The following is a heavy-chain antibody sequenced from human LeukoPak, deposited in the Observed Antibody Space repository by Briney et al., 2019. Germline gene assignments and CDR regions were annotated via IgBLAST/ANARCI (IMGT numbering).Heavy chain of an antibody. CDR3: ARDHDYGPDY. CDR1: GYTFTVHY. CDR2: IKPDSGAT. Sequence: ASVKVSCKASGYTFTVHYLHWLRQAPGQGLEWMGWIKPDSGATNFAQTFQGRVTMTSDTSIKTAYMELSSLTSDDTAMYYCARDHDYGPDYWGQGTLVTVSA. J-gene: IGHJ4*02. V-gene: IGHV1-2*02. D-gene: IGHD4/OR15-4a*01.